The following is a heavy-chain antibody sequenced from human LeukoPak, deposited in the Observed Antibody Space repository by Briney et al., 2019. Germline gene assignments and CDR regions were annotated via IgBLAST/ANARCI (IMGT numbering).Heavy chain of an antibody. CDR2: ISHDGSNK. CDR1: GXTFSTYG. CDR3: AKETARGPYYFDY. J-gene: IGHJ4*02. V-gene: IGHV3-30*18. Sequence: GGSLRLSCAASGXTFSTYGMHWVRQAPDTGLEWVALISHDGSNKYYADSVKGRFTVSRDNSKSTVDLHMNNLRVEDTAVFFCAKETARGPYYFDYWGQGTLVTVSS. D-gene: IGHD6-6*01.